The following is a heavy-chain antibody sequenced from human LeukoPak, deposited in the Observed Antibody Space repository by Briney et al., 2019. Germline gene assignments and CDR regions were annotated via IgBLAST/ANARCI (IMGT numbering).Heavy chain of an antibody. Sequence: GRSLRLSCAASGFTFSSYGMHWVRQAPGKGLEWVAVISYDGSNKYYADSVKGRFTISRDNSKNTLYLQMNSLRAEDTAVYYCSKGAMWIHPDNWFDPWGQGALVTVS. J-gene: IGHJ5*02. CDR2: ISYDGSNK. V-gene: IGHV3-30*18. CDR3: SKGAMWIHPDNWFDP. CDR1: GFTFSSYG. D-gene: IGHD5-18*01.